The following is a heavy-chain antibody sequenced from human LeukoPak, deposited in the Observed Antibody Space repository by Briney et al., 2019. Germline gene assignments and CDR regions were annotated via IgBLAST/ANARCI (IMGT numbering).Heavy chain of an antibody. Sequence: QAGGSLRLSCAASGFTFSSYGIHWVRQAPGKGLEWVAFITYDGSNKYYADSVKGRFTMSRDNVKKSVSLYMNNLRADDTAIYHCARVLLRAALTYWFATWGQGTLVTVSS. D-gene: IGHD3-22*01. J-gene: IGHJ5*02. CDR2: ITYDGSNK. CDR1: GFTFSSYG. V-gene: IGHV3-30*12. CDR3: ARVLLRAALTYWFAT.